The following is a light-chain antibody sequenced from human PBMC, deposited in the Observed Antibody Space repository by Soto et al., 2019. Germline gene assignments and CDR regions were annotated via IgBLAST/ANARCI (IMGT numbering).Light chain of an antibody. CDR1: SSDIGGYNF. CDR3: SSYTGSSTLVV. Sequence: QSVLTQPASVSGSPGQSITISCIGTSSDIGGYNFVSWYQQHPGKAPKLMIYDVTNRPSGISNRFSASKSGNTASLTISGLQAEDEADYYCSSYTGSSTLVVFGGGTKLTVL. V-gene: IGLV2-14*03. J-gene: IGLJ2*01. CDR2: DVT.